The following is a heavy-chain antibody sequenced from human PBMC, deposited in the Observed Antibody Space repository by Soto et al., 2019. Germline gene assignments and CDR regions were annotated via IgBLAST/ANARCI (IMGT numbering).Heavy chain of an antibody. CDR3: ARARPGIAVAGTRWFDP. D-gene: IGHD6-19*01. CDR2: INPSGGST. V-gene: IGHV1-46*03. CDR1: GYTFTSYD. Sequence: ASVKVSCKASGYTFTSYDMHWVRQAPGQRLEWMGIINPSGGSTSYAQKFQGRVTMTRDTSTSTVYMELSSLRSEDTAVYYCARARPGIAVAGTRWFDPWGQGTLVTVSS. J-gene: IGHJ5*02.